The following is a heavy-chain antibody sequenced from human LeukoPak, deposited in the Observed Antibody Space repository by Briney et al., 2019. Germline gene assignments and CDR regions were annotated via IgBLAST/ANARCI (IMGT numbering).Heavy chain of an antibody. Sequence: GGSLRLSCVASRFTFSTYWKNWVRQAPGKGLEWVSTINHNGGNTYYADSVKGRFAISRDNSKNTLYLQMNSLRAEDTAVYYCAKVYVWNEYYFDYWGQGTLVTVSS. J-gene: IGHJ4*02. CDR2: INHNGGNT. CDR1: RFTFSTYW. V-gene: IGHV3-23*01. D-gene: IGHD1-1*01. CDR3: AKVYVWNEYYFDY.